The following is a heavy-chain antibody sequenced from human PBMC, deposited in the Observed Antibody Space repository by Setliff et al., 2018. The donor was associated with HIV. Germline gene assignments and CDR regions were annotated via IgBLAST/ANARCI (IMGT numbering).Heavy chain of an antibody. J-gene: IGHJ4*02. CDR2: INHSGIS. CDR3: ARGGGFWSGQLDY. CDR1: GGSFSDHY. Sequence: PSETLSLTCAVYGGSFSDHYWSWIRQPPGKVLEWIGEINHSGISNFNPSLKSRVSIPIDTPRSQFSLKLSSVTAADTAVYYCARGGGFWSGQLDYWGQGTLVTVSS. D-gene: IGHD3-3*01. V-gene: IGHV4-34*01.